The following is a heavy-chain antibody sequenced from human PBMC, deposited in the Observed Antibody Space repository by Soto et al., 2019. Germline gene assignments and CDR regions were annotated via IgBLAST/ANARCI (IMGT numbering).Heavy chain of an antibody. D-gene: IGHD2-2*01. CDR2: INGYNGNT. V-gene: IGHV1-18*01. Sequence: QVQLVQSGGEVKKPGASVKVSCKASGYIFSNYGVNWVRQAPGQGLEWMGWINGYNGNTNYAQRVQSRVTMTTDTSTTTAFMELWSLTSDDTAVYYCARGSSPVGFDLWGQGTLVTVSP. J-gene: IGHJ4*02. CDR1: GYIFSNYG. CDR3: ARGSSPVGFDL.